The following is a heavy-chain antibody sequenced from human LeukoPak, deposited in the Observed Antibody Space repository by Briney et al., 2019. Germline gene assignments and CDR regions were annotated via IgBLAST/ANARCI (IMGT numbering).Heavy chain of an antibody. CDR3: ANTKSIVANGDYYYMDV. Sequence: GGSLRLSCAASGFTFSSYAMSWVRQAPGKGLEWVSAISGSGGSTYYADSVKGRFTISRDNSKNTLYLQMNSLRAEDTAVYYCANTKSIVANGDYYYMDVWGKGTTVTVSS. J-gene: IGHJ6*03. D-gene: IGHD5-12*01. CDR2: ISGSGGST. CDR1: GFTFSSYA. V-gene: IGHV3-23*01.